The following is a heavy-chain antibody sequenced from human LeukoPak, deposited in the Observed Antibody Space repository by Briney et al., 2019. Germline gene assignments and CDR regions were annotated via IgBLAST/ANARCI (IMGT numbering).Heavy chain of an antibody. V-gene: IGHV3-66*02. J-gene: IGHJ3*02. CDR3: ARDMSKLYPGTRDAFDI. D-gene: IGHD2-8*01. CDR1: GFTVRSNY. Sequence: GRSLRPSCAATGFTVRSNYLSWVRQAPRKGLEWVSVIYSGGSTYYADSVKGRFTISRDNSKHSLYLQMNSLRAEDTAVYYCARDMSKLYPGTRDAFDIWGQGTMVTVSS. CDR2: IYSGGST.